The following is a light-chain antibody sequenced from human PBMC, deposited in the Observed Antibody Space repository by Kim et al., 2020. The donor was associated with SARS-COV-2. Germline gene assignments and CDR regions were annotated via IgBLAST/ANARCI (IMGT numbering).Light chain of an antibody. CDR1: HYVGIN. Sequence: PGEGATLSCTASHYVGINLAWYQQTPGQSPRLLSYDAAMRAAGIPDRFSGSGSGTDFTLTIGSLAPEDFAIYYCQQRGSWPPAVTFGGGTKVDIK. CDR3: QQRGSWPPAVT. CDR2: DAA. V-gene: IGKV3-11*01. J-gene: IGKJ4*01.